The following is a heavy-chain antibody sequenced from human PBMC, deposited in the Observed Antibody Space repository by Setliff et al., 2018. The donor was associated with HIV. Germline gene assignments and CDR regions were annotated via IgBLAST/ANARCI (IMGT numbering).Heavy chain of an antibody. J-gene: IGHJ6*03. CDR2: IYYTGTT. D-gene: IGHD6-25*01. CDR3: ARHSDSSGWPPGGYYHYMDV. V-gene: IGHV4-39*01. CDR1: GGSISSSSYY. Sequence: SETLSLTCTVSGGSISSSSYYWGWIRQPPGKGLELIGSIYYTGTTYYHPSLESRVTLSVDMSRNQFSLRLTSVTAADTGVYYCARHSDSSGWPPGGYYHYMDVWGKGTTVTVSS.